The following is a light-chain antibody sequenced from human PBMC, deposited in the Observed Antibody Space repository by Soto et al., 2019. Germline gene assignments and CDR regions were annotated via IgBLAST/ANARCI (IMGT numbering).Light chain of an antibody. V-gene: IGKV1-33*01. CDR1: HDVSRN. CDR3: QQYSSMVS. CDR2: DAF. Sequence: DIQMTQSPSSLSASVVARVTIACQSSHDVSRNLNWLQQKPGEAPKLLVYDAFNLEIGVPSRFSGSGSATDFTLITSSLQPAGVATYYCQQYSSMVSFGGGT. J-gene: IGKJ4*01.